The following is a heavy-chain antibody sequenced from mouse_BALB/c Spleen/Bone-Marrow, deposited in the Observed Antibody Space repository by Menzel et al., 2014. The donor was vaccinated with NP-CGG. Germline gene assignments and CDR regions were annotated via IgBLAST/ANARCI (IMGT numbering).Heavy chain of an antibody. D-gene: IGHD2-3*01. CDR1: GYTFTSYY. CDR2: INPSNGGT. CDR3: TRSDGYYVPHWYFDV. J-gene: IGHJ1*01. Sequence: QVQLKESGAELVKPGASVKLSCKASGYTFTSYYMYWVKQRPGQGLEWIGEINPSNGGTNFNEKFKSKATLTVDKSSSTAYMQLSSPTSEDSAVYYCTRSDGYYVPHWYFDVWGAGTTVTVSS. V-gene: IGHV1S81*02.